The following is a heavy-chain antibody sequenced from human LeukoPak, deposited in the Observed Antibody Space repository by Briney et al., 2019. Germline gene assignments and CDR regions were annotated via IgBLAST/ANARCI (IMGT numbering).Heavy chain of an antibody. J-gene: IGHJ2*01. CDR3: ATDGYFEV. Sequence: SETLSLTCAVYGGSFSGYYWSWIRQPPGKGLEWIGEINHSGGTNYNPSLKSRVTISVDKSKNQFSLKLTSVTAADTAVYFCATDGYFEVWGRGTLVTVSS. V-gene: IGHV4-34*01. CDR2: INHSGGT. CDR1: GGSFSGYY.